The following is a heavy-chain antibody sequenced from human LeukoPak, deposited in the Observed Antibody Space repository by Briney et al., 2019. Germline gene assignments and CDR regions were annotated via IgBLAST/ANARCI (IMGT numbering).Heavy chain of an antibody. V-gene: IGHV4-4*07. J-gene: IGHJ4*02. CDR3: ARDEILTVVQKGNGDY. Sequence: SETLSLTCTVSGDSISNYYWSWIRQPAGKGLEWIGRIYTSGSTNYNPSLKSRVTMSVDTSKNQFSLKLSSVTAADTAVYYCARDEILTVVQKGNGDYWGQGTLVTVSS. CDR2: IYTSGST. D-gene: IGHD4-23*01. CDR1: GDSISNYY.